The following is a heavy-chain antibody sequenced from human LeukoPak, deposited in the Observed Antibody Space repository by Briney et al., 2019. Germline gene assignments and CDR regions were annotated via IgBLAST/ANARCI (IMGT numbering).Heavy chain of an antibody. V-gene: IGHV3-7*01. Sequence: SGGSLRLSCVASGFTFSISWVTWVRHAPGKGLEWVANIDKHGSGKYYVDSVRGRFAISRDYASNSVFLQMDSLRAEDTLVYYCARDAGWGYYDLWGQGTPVTVSS. D-gene: IGHD1-26*01. CDR3: ARDAGWGYYDL. CDR1: GFTFSISW. CDR2: IDKHGSGK. J-gene: IGHJ4*02.